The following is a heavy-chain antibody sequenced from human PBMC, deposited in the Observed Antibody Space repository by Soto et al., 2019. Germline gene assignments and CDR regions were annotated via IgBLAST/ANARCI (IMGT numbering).Heavy chain of an antibody. D-gene: IGHD3-10*01. CDR2: IYYSGST. Sequence: SETLSLTCTVSGGSINSGGYYWSWIRQHPGKGLEWIGYIYYSGSTYYNPSLKSRVTISVDTSKNQLSLKLSSVTAADTAVYYCARLWFGEYKWFDPWGHGTLVTVSS. V-gene: IGHV4-31*03. CDR1: GGSINSGGYY. CDR3: ARLWFGEYKWFDP. J-gene: IGHJ5*02.